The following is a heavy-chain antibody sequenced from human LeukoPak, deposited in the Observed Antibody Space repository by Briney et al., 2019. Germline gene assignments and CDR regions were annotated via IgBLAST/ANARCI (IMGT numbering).Heavy chain of an antibody. CDR2: IRPGGDRT. D-gene: IGHD6-19*01. Sequence: GGSLRLSCAASGFTFSTYAITFGRPGPGKGLEWVSAIRPGGDRTYYANSVRGRFTISRDNSKDTVYLQINGLRVEDTAIYYCAREQSGTRGWYTVDYWGQGTLVTVSS. CDR1: GFTFSTYA. J-gene: IGHJ4*02. CDR3: AREQSGTRGWYTVDY. V-gene: IGHV3-23*01.